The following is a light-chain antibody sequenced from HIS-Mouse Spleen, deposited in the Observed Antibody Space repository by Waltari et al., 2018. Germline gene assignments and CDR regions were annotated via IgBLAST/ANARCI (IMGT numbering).Light chain of an antibody. CDR2: EVS. V-gene: IGLV2-8*01. Sequence: QSALTQPPSASGSPGQSVTISCTGTSSDVGGYNYVSWYQQHPGKAPKLMIYEVSKRPSGGPDRLSGSKSGNTASLTVSGLQAEDEADYYCSSYAGSNNLVFGGGTKLTVL. CDR3: SSYAGSNNLV. J-gene: IGLJ2*01. CDR1: SSDVGGYNY.